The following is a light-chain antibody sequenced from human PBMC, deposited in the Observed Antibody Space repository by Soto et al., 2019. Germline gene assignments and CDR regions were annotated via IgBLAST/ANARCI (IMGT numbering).Light chain of an antibody. CDR3: QQYNNWPWT. V-gene: IGKV3-15*01. CDR2: GAS. Sequence: EIVVRQSPATLSVCPGERATLSCRASQSVSSNLAWYQQKPGQTPRLLIYGASTRATGIPARFSGSGSGTEFTLTISSLQSEDFAFYHCQQYNNWPWTFGQGTKVDIK. CDR1: QSVSSN. J-gene: IGKJ1*01.